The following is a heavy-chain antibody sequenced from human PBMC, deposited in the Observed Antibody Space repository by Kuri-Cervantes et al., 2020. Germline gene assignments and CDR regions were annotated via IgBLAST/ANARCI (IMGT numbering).Heavy chain of an antibody. CDR1: GFTFSSYW. Sequence: GESLKIYCAASGFTFSSYWMSWVRQAPGKGLEFDSYISSSGSTIYYADSVKGRFTISRDNSKNSLYLQMNSLRAEDTSVYYCAIEGYSGIPDAFDIWGQGTMVTVSS. CDR2: ISSSGSTI. J-gene: IGHJ3*02. CDR3: AIEGYSGIPDAFDI. D-gene: IGHD1-26*01. V-gene: IGHV3-48*04.